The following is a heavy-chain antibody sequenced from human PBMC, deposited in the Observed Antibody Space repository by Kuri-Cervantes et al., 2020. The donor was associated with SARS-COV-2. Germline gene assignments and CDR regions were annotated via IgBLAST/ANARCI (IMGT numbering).Heavy chain of an antibody. Sequence: ESLKISCAVSGGSISSSSYYWGWIRQPPGKGLEWIGSIYYSGSTYYNPSLKSRVTISVDTSKNQSSLKLSSVTAADTAVYYCARLVPYYDFWSGSYYFDYWGQGTLITVSS. J-gene: IGHJ4*02. CDR1: GGSISSSSYY. V-gene: IGHV4-39*01. CDR3: ARLVPYYDFWSGSYYFDY. D-gene: IGHD3-3*01. CDR2: IYYSGST.